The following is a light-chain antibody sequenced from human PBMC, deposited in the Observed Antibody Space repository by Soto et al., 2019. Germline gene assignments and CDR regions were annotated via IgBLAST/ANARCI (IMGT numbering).Light chain of an antibody. Sequence: DIQMTQSPSSLSASVGERVTITCRASQSINTYLIWYQQKPGKAPKLLIYAASSLQSGVPSRFSGSGSGTDFTLTISSLQPEDFATYYCQQSYSSPRTFGQGTKVEIK. V-gene: IGKV1-39*01. CDR1: QSINTY. J-gene: IGKJ1*01. CDR2: AAS. CDR3: QQSYSSPRT.